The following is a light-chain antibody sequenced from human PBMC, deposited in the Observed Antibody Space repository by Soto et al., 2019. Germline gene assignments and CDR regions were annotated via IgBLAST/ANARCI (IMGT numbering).Light chain of an antibody. Sequence: QLVLTQSPSASASLGASVKLTCTLSSGHSSYAIAWHQQQPEKGPRSLMKLNNDVSPSKGVRIRDRFSGASSGAARYLTISRLQSEDEADYYYQTWGTGLLVFGGGTELTVL. CDR1: SGHSSYA. CDR3: QTWGTGLLV. J-gene: IGLJ3*02. V-gene: IGLV4-69*01. CDR2: LNNDVSP.